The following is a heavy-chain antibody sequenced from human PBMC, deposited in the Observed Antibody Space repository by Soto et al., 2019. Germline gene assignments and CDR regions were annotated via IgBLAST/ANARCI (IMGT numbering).Heavy chain of an antibody. J-gene: IGHJ4*02. CDR3: AKGVDPKIVDY. CDR2: ISYDGSNK. CDR1: GFTFSSYG. Sequence: QVQLVESGGGVVQPGRSLRLSCAASGFTFSSYGMHWVRQAPGKGLEWVAVISYDGSNKYYADSVKGRFTISRDNSKNTLYLQMNSLRAEDTAVYYCAKGVDPKIVDYWGQGTLVTVSS. V-gene: IGHV3-30*18. D-gene: IGHD3-16*02.